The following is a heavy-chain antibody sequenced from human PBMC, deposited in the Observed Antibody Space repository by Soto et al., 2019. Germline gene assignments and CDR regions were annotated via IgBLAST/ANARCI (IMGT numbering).Heavy chain of an antibody. V-gene: IGHV4-59*08. CDR2: IYYSGST. Sequence: PSETLSLTCTVSGGSISSYYWSWIRQPPGKGLEWIGYIYYSGSTNYNPSLKSRVTISVDTSKNQFSLKLSSVTAADTAVYYCARLLYGLGSWFDPWGQGTLVTVSS. CDR3: ARLLYGLGSWFDP. D-gene: IGHD3-10*01. J-gene: IGHJ5*02. CDR1: GGSISSYY.